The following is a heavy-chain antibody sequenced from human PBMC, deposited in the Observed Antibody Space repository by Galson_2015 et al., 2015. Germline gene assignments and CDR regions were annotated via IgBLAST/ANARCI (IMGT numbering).Heavy chain of an antibody. J-gene: IGHJ6*03. CDR1: GFSLDTREMS. Sequence: PALVKPTQTLTLTCSFSGFSLDTREMSVAWVRQPPGKALEWLARIDWEDDKYYSPSLKTRLTISKDTSKNQVVLTKTEMDPVDTATYYCARTNYESSAHISLNYYYYFMDVWGKGTRVTVSS. D-gene: IGHD3-22*01. CDR3: ARTNYESSAHISLNYYYYFMDV. CDR2: IDWEDDK. V-gene: IGHV2-70*18.